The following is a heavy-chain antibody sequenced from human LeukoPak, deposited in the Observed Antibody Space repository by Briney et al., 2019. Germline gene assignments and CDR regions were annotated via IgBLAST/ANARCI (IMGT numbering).Heavy chain of an antibody. CDR2: ISYNGTNK. J-gene: IGHJ4*02. D-gene: IGHD3-10*01. Sequence: GKSQSLSCAASGFTINYHEMHWVRQAPGKGLEWMAGISYNGTNKHYADSVKGRFTIVRTSSKNTLYLQMNSLRTEDTAVYFCARDLLLWFGELSWGFDHWGKGTLVSVSS. CDR3: ARDLLLWFGELSWGFDH. CDR1: GFTINYHE. V-gene: IGHV3-30*03.